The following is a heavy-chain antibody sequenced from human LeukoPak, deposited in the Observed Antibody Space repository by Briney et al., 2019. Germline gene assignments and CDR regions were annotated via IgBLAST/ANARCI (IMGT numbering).Heavy chain of an antibody. J-gene: IGHJ4*02. CDR2: ISKSGVDT. V-gene: IGHV3-11*05. D-gene: IGHD1-26*01. CDR3: ARVRQSGSPLDY. Sequence: GGSLRLSCAASGFTFSDYYMICIRQAPGKGLGWVSYISKSGVDTNYADSVKGRFTISRDNGKNSLYLQMNSLRAEDTAVYYCARVRQSGSPLDYWGQGTLVSVSS. CDR1: GFTFSDYY.